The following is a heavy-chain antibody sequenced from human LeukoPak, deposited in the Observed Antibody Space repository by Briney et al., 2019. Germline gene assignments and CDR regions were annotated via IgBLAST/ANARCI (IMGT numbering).Heavy chain of an antibody. V-gene: IGHV3-23*01. CDR3: AKADGSGSYYKPNLYYFDY. CDR1: GFTFSSYA. CDR2: ISGSGGST. Sequence: GGSLRLSCAASGFTFSSYAMSWVRQAPGKGLEWVSAISGSGGSTYYADSVEGRFTISRDNSKNTLYLQMNSLRAEDTAVYYCAKADGSGSYYKPNLYYFDYWGQGTLVTVSS. D-gene: IGHD3-10*01. J-gene: IGHJ4*02.